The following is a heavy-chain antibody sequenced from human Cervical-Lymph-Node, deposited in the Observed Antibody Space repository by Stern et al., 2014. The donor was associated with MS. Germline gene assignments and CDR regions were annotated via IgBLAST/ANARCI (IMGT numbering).Heavy chain of an antibody. CDR1: GYNFIGDH. J-gene: IGHJ6*02. V-gene: IGHV1-18*01. CDR3: ARGSGRGGMDV. CDR2: ISPYNGNR. D-gene: IGHD2-15*01. Sequence: QVQLVQSGAEVKKPGASVRVSCTASGYNFIGDHISWVRLAPGQGPEWMGWISPYNGNRNYAEKFQDRVTMTTDTSTNTAYMELRSLRYDDTAVYYCARGSGRGGMDVWGQGTTVIVSS.